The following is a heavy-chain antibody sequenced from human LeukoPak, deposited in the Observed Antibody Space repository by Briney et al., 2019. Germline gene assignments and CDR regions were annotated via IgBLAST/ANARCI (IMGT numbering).Heavy chain of an antibody. V-gene: IGHV3-23*01. Sequence: GGSLRLSCAASGFTFSSCVMGWVRQAPGMGLEWVSVITGSGDTTYYADSVQGRFTISRDNTKSTLYLQMNSLRAEDTAVYYCASGYYRHYFDYWGQGTLVAVSS. CDR2: ITGSGDTT. D-gene: IGHD3-22*01. CDR3: ASGYYRHYFDY. CDR1: GFTFSSCV. J-gene: IGHJ4*02.